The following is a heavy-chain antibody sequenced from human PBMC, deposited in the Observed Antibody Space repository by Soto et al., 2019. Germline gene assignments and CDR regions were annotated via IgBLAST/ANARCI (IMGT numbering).Heavy chain of an antibody. CDR2: IYTSGST. CDR1: GGSISSYY. Sequence: PSETLSLTCTVSGGSISSYYWSWIRQPAGKGLEWIGRIYTSGSTNYNPSLKSRVTMSVDTSKNQFSLKLSSVTAADTAVYYCARDESESGYGDYENWGQGTLVTVPQ. V-gene: IGHV4-4*07. D-gene: IGHD4-17*01. CDR3: ARDESESGYGDYEN. J-gene: IGHJ4*02.